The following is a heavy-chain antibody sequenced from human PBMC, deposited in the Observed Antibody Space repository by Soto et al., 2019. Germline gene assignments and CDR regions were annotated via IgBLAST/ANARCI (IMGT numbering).Heavy chain of an antibody. CDR3: ARRRYCGYDCYHKHYYGMDV. CDR2: VNPVLTTT. V-gene: IGHV1-69*08. Sequence: QVQLVQSGAEVKKPGSSVRVSCRSSGDTFSSYIVNWLRLAPGRGLERMGRVNPVLTTTDYAQNFRGRVRISADRSTNTVYLDLSSLRSDDTAVYYCARRRYCGYDCYHKHYYGMDVWGQGSLVTVAS. CDR1: GDTFSSYI. J-gene: IGHJ6*02. D-gene: IGHD2-21*02.